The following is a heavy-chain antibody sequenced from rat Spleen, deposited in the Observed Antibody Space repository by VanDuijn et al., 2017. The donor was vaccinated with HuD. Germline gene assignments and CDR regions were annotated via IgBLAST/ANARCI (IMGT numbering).Heavy chain of an antibody. Sequence: EVQLVESGGGLVQPGRSLKLYCAASGFTFSSSGMAWVRQSPTKVLEWVASISTGGGNTYYRDSVKGRFTISRDNTKSTLYLQMDSLRSDDTATYYCARLVTALDYWGQGVMVTVSS. D-gene: IGHD1-10*01. CDR1: GFTFSSSG. CDR2: ISTGGGNT. J-gene: IGHJ2*01. V-gene: IGHV5S13*01. CDR3: ARLVTALDY.